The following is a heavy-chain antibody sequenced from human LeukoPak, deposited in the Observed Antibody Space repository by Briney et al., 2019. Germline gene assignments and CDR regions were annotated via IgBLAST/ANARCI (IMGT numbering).Heavy chain of an antibody. D-gene: IGHD3-10*02. Sequence: SEALSLPCNVSGSSISSSSYYWGWIRHPPGKGLEWIGTIYYSGSTYYNPSLKSRVTISVDTSKSKFSLKLSSVTAADTAVYYCARRLSVFGEFNFDYWGQGTLVTVSS. CDR3: ARRLSVFGEFNFDY. J-gene: IGHJ4*02. CDR1: GSSISSSSYY. CDR2: IYYSGST. V-gene: IGHV4-39*01.